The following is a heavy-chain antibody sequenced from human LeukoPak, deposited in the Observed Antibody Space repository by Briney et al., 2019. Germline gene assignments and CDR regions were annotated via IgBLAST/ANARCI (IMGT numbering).Heavy chain of an antibody. Sequence: QSGGSLRLSCVGSEFTFSSYWMTWVRQAPGKGLEWVANIKHDGSGKFYVDSVTGRFTISRDNAKNSLYLQMNTLRAEDTAVYYCARVRYYTTGQGFDYWGQGTLVTVSS. D-gene: IGHD2-2*02. J-gene: IGHJ4*02. CDR3: ARVRYYTTGQGFDY. V-gene: IGHV3-7*01. CDR1: EFTFSSYW. CDR2: IKHDGSGK.